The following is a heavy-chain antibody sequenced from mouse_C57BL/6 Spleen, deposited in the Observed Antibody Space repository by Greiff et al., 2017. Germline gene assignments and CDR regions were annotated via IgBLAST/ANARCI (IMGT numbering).Heavy chain of an antibody. V-gene: IGHV1-74*01. Sequence: QVQLKQPGAELVKPGASVKVSCQASVYTFTSYWMHWVQQRPGQGLEWIGRIHPSASDPNYNQKFKGTATLTVDKSFSTAYMQLSSLTSEDSAVYYCAIITTVVATLDYWGQGTTLTVSS. D-gene: IGHD1-1*01. CDR2: IHPSASDP. J-gene: IGHJ2*01. CDR1: VYTFTSYW. CDR3: AIITTVVATLDY.